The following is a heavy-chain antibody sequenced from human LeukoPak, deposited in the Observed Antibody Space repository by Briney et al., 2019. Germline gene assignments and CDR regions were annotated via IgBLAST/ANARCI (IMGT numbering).Heavy chain of an antibody. D-gene: IGHD1-26*01. CDR3: AREWEANGDRLDVLDS. CDR2: ISGSGSSI. V-gene: IGHV3-48*03. Sequence: GGSLRLSCAAAGFTFSRYEMNWVRQAPGKGLEWISYISGSGSSIYYADSVKGRFTISRDNAKNGLYLQMNILRAEDTAVYYCAREWEANGDRLDVLDSWGQGTLVTVSS. J-gene: IGHJ4*02. CDR1: GFTFSRYE.